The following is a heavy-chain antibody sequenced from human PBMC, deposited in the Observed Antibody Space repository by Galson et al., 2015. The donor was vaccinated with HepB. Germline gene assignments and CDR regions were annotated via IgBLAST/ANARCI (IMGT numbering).Heavy chain of an antibody. D-gene: IGHD6-13*01. CDR1: GGSISSYY. V-gene: IGHV4-59*01. Sequence: SETLSLTCTVSGGSISSYYWSWIRQPPGKGLEWIGYIYYSGSTNYNPSLKSRVTISVDTSKNQFSLKLSSVTAADTAVYYCARVYSSSWTLGLSTHDYWGQGTLVTVSS. CDR3: ARVYSSSWTLGLSTHDY. CDR2: IYYSGST. J-gene: IGHJ4*02.